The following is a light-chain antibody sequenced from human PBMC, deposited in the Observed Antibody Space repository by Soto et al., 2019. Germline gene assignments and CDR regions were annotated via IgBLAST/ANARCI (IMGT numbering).Light chain of an antibody. CDR1: QSISSNY. J-gene: IGKJ1*01. CDR3: QQYASSPWT. CDR2: GAS. Sequence: EIVLTQSPGTLSLSPGERATLSCRASQSISSNYLAWYQQKPGQAPRLLIYGASSRATDTPDRFSGSGSGTDFTLTISRLEPEDFAVYYCQQYASSPWTFGHGTNVEVK. V-gene: IGKV3-20*01.